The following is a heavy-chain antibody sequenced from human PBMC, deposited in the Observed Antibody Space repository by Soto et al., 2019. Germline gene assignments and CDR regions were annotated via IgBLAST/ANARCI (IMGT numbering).Heavy chain of an antibody. V-gene: IGHV4-59*01. CDR1: GGSISGYH. D-gene: IGHD6-13*01. J-gene: IGHJ4*02. CDR2: FHNSGNP. Sequence: SETLSLTXSIXGGSISGYHWNWIRQTPGKGVEWIGYFHNSGNPKYSSSLKSRVTISLDTSKNQFSLKLSSVTAADTAVYYCARSRTIYSSSLIAYWGQGTLVTVSS. CDR3: ARSRTIYSSSLIAY.